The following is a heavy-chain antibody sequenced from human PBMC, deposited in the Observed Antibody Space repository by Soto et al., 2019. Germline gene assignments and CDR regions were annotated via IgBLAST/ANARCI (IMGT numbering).Heavy chain of an antibody. J-gene: IGHJ4*02. V-gene: IGHV3-74*01. D-gene: IGHD2-15*01. Sequence: EVQLVESGGGLVQPGGSLRLSCAASGFTFRTYWMNWVRQAPGKGLVCVSRIKSDGSTTSYADSVKGRFTISRDNAKNTLYLQMNSLRAEDTAMYYCVTGEYGGKNYWGQGTLVTVSS. CDR3: VTGEYGGKNY. CDR1: GFTFRTYW. CDR2: IKSDGSTT.